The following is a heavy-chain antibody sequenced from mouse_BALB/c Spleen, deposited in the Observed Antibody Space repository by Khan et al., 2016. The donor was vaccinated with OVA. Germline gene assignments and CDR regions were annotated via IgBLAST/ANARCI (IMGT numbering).Heavy chain of an antibody. CDR3: ARIKKIVATYFDY. CDR1: GYTFTSYW. CDR2: TNPTNGRT. J-gene: IGHJ2*01. Sequence: QVQLQQPGAELVKAGASVKMSCKASGYTFTSYWMHWVKQRLGQGLEWFAETNPTNGRTYYNEQFKSKATLTVDNSSSPAYLLLSGPTFEDSAVYYCARIKKIVATYFDYWGQGTTLTVSS. V-gene: IGHV1S81*02. D-gene: IGHD1-1*01.